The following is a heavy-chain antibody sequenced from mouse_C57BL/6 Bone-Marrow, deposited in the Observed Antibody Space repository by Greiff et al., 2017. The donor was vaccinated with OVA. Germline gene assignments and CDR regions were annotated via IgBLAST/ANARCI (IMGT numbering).Heavy chain of an antibody. V-gene: IGHV7-3*01. CDR3: ARPYGNYFDV. D-gene: IGHD2-10*02. CDR2: IRNKANGYTT. Sequence: EVKLVESGGGLVQPGGSLSLSCAASGFTFTDYYMSWVRQPPGKALEWLGFIRNKANGYTTEYSASVKGRFTISRDNSQSILYLQMNALRAEDSATYYCARPYGNYFDVWGTGTTVTVSS. J-gene: IGHJ1*03. CDR1: GFTFTDYY.